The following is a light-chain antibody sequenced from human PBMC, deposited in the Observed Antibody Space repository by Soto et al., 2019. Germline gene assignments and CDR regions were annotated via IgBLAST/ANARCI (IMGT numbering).Light chain of an antibody. CDR3: SSYAGSNNLV. CDR2: EVT. V-gene: IGLV2-8*01. J-gene: IGLJ2*01. CDR1: SSDVGGYNY. Sequence: QSALTQPPSASGSPGQSVTISCTGTSSDVGGYNYLSWYQHRPGKAPQLIIYEVTKRPSGVPNRFFGSKSGNTASLTVSGLQAEDEADYYCSSYAGSNNLVFGGGTKLTVL.